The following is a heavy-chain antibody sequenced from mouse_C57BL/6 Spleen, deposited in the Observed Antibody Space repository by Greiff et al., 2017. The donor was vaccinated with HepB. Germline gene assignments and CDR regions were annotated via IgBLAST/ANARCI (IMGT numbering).Heavy chain of an antibody. CDR3: ARFNWDVFDY. CDR1: GYAFSSSW. Sequence: QVQLQQSGPELVKPGASVKISCKASGYAFSSSWMNWVKPRPGKGLEWIGRIYPGDGDTNYNGKFKGKGTLTADKSSSTAYMPLSSLTSEDSAVYFCARFNWDVFDYWGQGTTLTVSS. CDR2: IYPGDGDT. D-gene: IGHD4-1*02. V-gene: IGHV1-82*01. J-gene: IGHJ2*01.